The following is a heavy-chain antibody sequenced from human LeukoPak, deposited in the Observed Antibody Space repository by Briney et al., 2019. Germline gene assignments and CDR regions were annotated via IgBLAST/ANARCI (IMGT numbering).Heavy chain of an antibody. V-gene: IGHV3-7*01. CDR3: ARDHHHRLWDDYYYYMDV. Sequence: PGWSLRLSCAASGFTFSNNWMSWVRQAPGKGLEWVANIKQDGSEKYYVDSVKGRFTISRDNAKNSLYLQMTSLRAEDTAVYYCARDHHHRLWDDYYYYMDVWGKGTTVTISS. CDR2: IKQDGSEK. J-gene: IGHJ6*03. D-gene: IGHD3-16*02. CDR1: GFTFSNNW.